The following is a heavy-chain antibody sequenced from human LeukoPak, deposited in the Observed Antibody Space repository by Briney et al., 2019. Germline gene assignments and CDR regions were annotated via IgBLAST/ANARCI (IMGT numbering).Heavy chain of an antibody. CDR2: INSSGGST. D-gene: IGHD2-2*01. CDR1: GYALARYY. Sequence: GASVKLSCTASGYALARYYMHWVRQPHGHDIERTGIINSSGGSTSYAQKFKGRVTLPRDMSTSTVYMELSSLRSEDTAVYYCARAYCSSTSCYRPPDYWGQGTLVTVSS. J-gene: IGHJ4*02. V-gene: IGHV1-46*01. CDR3: ARAYCSSTSCYRPPDY.